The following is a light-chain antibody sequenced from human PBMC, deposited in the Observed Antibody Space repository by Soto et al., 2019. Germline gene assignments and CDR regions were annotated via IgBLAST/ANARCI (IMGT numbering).Light chain of an antibody. Sequence: ETVFTQSPGTLSLSPGERATLSCRASQSVISNYLAWYQQKPGQAPRLLIYGASSRATGIPDRFIGSGSGTDFTLTVSRLEPEDFAVYYCQQFGDSLTFGGGTKVDIK. V-gene: IGKV3-20*01. CDR2: GAS. J-gene: IGKJ4*01. CDR3: QQFGDSLT. CDR1: QSVISNY.